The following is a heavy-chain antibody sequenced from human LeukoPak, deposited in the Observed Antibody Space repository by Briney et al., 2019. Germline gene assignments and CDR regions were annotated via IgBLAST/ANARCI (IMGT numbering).Heavy chain of an antibody. CDR1: GYSISSGYY. D-gene: IGHD3-16*01. Sequence: SETLSLTCAVSGYSISSGYYWGCIRQPPGKGLEWIGSIYHSGSTYYNPSLKSRVTISVDTSKNQFSLKLSSVTAADTAVYYCARQGGGAFDIWGQGTMVTVSS. V-gene: IGHV4-38-2*01. J-gene: IGHJ3*02. CDR3: ARQGGGAFDI. CDR2: IYHSGST.